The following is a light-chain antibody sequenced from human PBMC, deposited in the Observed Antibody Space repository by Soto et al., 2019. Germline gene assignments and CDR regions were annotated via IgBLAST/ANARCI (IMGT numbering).Light chain of an antibody. J-gene: IGKJ4*01. CDR2: LGS. V-gene: IGKV2-28*01. CDR3: MQALQTPLP. CDR1: QSLLHTNGYNY. Sequence: DIVMTQSPFSLPVTPGEPASISCRSSQSLLHTNGYNYLDWYLQKPGQSPHLLIYLGSNRASGVPDRFSGSGSGTDFTLKISRVETEDVGVYYCMQALQTPLPFGGGTKVEIK.